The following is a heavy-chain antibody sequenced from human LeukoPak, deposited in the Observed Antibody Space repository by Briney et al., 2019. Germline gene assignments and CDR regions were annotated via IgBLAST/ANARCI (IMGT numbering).Heavy chain of an antibody. CDR1: GFTFSSYE. J-gene: IGHJ4*02. D-gene: IGHD6-19*01. V-gene: IGHV3-48*03. Sequence: GGSLRLSCAASGFTFSSYEMNWVRQAPGKGLEWVSYISSSGSTIYYADSVKGRFTISRDNSKNTLYLQMNSLRVEDTAVYYCAKDLSSGSRTYWGQGTLVTVSS. CDR2: ISSSGSTI. CDR3: AKDLSSGSRTY.